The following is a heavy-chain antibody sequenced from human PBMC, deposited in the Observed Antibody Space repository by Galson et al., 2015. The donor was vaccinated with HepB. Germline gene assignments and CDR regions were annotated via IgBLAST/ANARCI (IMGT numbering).Heavy chain of an antibody. CDR3: ARGRGNYDILTGRLDY. CDR1: GYTFTRYY. Sequence: SVKVSCKASGYTFTRYYMHWMRQAPGQGLEWMGIINPSGGTTTYAQKFQGRVTMTRDTSTSTVYMELSSLRSEDTAVYYCARGRGNYDILTGRLDYWGQGTLVTVSS. CDR2: INPSGGTT. J-gene: IGHJ4*02. D-gene: IGHD3-9*01. V-gene: IGHV1-46*01.